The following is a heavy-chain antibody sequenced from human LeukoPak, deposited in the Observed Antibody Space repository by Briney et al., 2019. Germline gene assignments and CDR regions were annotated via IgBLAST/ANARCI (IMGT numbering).Heavy chain of an antibody. CDR2: ISSSSSYI. J-gene: IGHJ5*02. CDR1: GFTFSSYS. CDR3: ARGAEAARNNWFDP. V-gene: IGHV3-21*01. Sequence: GGSLRLSCAASGFTFSSYSMNWVRQAPGKGLEWVSSISSSSSYIYYADSVKGRFTISRDNAKNSLYPQMNSLRAEDTAVYYCARGAEAARNNWFDPWGQGTLVTVSS. D-gene: IGHD6-6*01.